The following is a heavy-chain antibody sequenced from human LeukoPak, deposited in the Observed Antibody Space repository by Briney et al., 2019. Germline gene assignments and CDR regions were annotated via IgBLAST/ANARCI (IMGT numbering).Heavy chain of an antibody. D-gene: IGHD5-18*01. Sequence: GASVTVSCTASGYTFTGYYMHWVRQAPGQGLELMGWINPNSGGTNYAQKFQGRVTMTRDTSISTAYMELSRLRSDDTAVYYCARGGSGYSYGYRGSGLDYWGQGTLVTVSS. V-gene: IGHV1-2*02. CDR3: ARGGSGYSYGYRGSGLDY. CDR2: INPNSGGT. CDR1: GYTFTGYY. J-gene: IGHJ4*02.